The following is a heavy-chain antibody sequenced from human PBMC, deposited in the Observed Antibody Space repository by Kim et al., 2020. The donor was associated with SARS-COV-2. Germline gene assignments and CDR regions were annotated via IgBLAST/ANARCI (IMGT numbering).Heavy chain of an antibody. V-gene: IGHV1-8*01. CDR2: MNPNSGNT. Sequence: ASVKVSCKASGYIFTSYDINWVRQATGQGLEWMGSMNPNSGNTGYAQKFQGRVTMTRNTSITTAYMELSSLRSEDTAVYYCARRIAAAGTPIGYWGQGTLVTVSS. CDR3: ARRIAAAGTPIGY. CDR1: GYIFTSYD. D-gene: IGHD6-13*01. J-gene: IGHJ4*02.